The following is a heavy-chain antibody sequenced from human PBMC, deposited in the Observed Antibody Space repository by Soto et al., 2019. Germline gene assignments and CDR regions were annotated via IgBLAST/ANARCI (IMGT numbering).Heavy chain of an antibody. CDR3: AKDASLFIVVVVAANLSAFDI. V-gene: IGHV3-30*18. CDR1: GFTFSSYG. CDR2: ISYDGSNK. Sequence: QVQLVESGGGVVQPGRSLRLSCAASGFTFSSYGMHWVRQAPGKGLEWVAVISYDGSNKYYADSVKGRFTISRDNSKNTLYLQMNSLRAEDTAVYYCAKDASLFIVVVVAANLSAFDIWGQGTMVTVSS. D-gene: IGHD2-15*01. J-gene: IGHJ3*02.